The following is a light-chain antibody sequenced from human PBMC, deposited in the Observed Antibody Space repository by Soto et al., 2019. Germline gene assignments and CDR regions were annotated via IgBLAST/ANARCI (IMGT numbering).Light chain of an antibody. CDR1: SSDIGGYNY. V-gene: IGLV2-14*03. J-gene: IGLJ2*01. CDR3: SSYTSSSTVV. Sequence: QSALTQPASVSGSPGQSITISCTGTSSDIGGYNYVSWYQQHPGKAPKLMIYDVTGRPSGVSNRFSGSKSGNTAPLTISGLQAEDEADYYCSSYTSSSTVVFGGGTKLTVL. CDR2: DVT.